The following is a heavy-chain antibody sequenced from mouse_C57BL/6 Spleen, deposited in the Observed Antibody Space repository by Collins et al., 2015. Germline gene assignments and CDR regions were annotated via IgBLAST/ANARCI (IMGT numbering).Heavy chain of an antibody. CDR2: IYPRDGST. V-gene: IGHV1-78*01. D-gene: IGHD2-4*01. CDR3: ASIFYYDYDNAMDY. Sequence: QVQLQQSDAELVKPGASVKISCKVSGYSFTDHTIHWMKQRPEQGLEWIGYIYPRDGSTKYNEKFKGKATLTADKSSSTAYMQLNSLTSEDSAVYFCASIFYYDYDNAMDYWGQGTSVTVSS. J-gene: IGHJ4*01. CDR1: GYSFTDHT.